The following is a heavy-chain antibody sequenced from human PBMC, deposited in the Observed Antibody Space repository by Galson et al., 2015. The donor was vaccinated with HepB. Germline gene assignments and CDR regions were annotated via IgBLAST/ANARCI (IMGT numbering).Heavy chain of an antibody. J-gene: IGHJ6*03. D-gene: IGHD3-3*01. Sequence: SLRLSRAASGFTFSSYSMNWVRQAPGKGLEWVSSISSSSSYIYYADSVKGRFTISRDNAKNSLYLQMNSLRAEDTAVYYCARDGITIFGVDIGNYYYYYMDVWGKGTTVTVSS. CDR2: ISSSSSYI. CDR3: ARDGITIFGVDIGNYYYYYMDV. V-gene: IGHV3-21*01. CDR1: GFTFSSYS.